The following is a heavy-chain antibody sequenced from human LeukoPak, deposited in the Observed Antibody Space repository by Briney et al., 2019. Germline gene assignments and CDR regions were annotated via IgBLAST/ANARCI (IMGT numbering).Heavy chain of an antibody. V-gene: IGHV4-59*08. CDR3: ARLEPRITMVRGVNWFDP. CDR1: GGSIGSYY. J-gene: IGHJ5*02. CDR2: IYYSGST. D-gene: IGHD3-10*01. Sequence: SETLSLTCTVSGGSIGSYYWSWIRQPPGKGLEWIGYIYYSGSTNYNPSLKSRVTISVDTSKNQFSLKLSSVTAADTAVYYCARLEPRITMVRGVNWFDPWGQGTLVTVSS.